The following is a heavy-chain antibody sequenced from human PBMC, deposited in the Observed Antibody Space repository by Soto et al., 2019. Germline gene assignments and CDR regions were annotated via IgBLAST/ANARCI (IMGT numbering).Heavy chain of an antibody. D-gene: IGHD3-3*01. J-gene: IGHJ5*02. CDR1: GYTFNTYG. CDR3: ARDPHEFWPSYWFDH. V-gene: IGHV1-18*01. CDR2: ISAYDGKT. Sequence: GASVKVSCKTSGYTFNTYGINWVRQAPGQGLELMGWISAYDGKTTYAEKFQGRVTLTTDTSTSTAYMELRSLRSDDTAIYYCARDPHEFWPSYWFDHWGQGTPVTVSS.